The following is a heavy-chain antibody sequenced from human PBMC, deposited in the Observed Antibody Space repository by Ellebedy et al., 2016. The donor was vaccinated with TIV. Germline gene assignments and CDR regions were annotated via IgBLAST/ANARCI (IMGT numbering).Heavy chain of an antibody. D-gene: IGHD4-17*01. CDR1: GFIVSRNY. Sequence: PGGSLRLSCAASGFIVSRNYMSWVRQAPGKGLEWVSIIYSGGDTYYADSVKGRFTISRDNSKNTLYLQMNSLRVEDTAVYYCASRPNGDYHFLDYWGQGTLVTVSP. CDR2: IYSGGDT. CDR3: ASRPNGDYHFLDY. V-gene: IGHV3-66*01. J-gene: IGHJ4*02.